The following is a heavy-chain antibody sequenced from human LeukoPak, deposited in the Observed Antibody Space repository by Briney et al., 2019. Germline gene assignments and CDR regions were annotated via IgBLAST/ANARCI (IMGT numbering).Heavy chain of an antibody. CDR2: ISRGGIS. V-gene: IGHV3-23*01. J-gene: IGHJ3*02. D-gene: IGHD3-22*01. Sequence: GGSLRLSCAASGFTFSIYDMYWIRQSPGKGLECVSVISRGGISYYADSVKGRFTISRDNSKNTLYLQMNNLRAEDTAVYYCAKRQGGITMIVVDPGDAFDIWGQGTMVTVSS. CDR1: GFTFSIYD. CDR3: AKRQGGITMIVVDPGDAFDI.